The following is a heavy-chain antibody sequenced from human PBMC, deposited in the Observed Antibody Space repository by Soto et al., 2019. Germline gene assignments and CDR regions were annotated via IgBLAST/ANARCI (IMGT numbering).Heavy chain of an antibody. V-gene: IGHV4-39*01. CDR3: ARQSSGWYNWFDP. CDR1: GGSISSSSYY. D-gene: IGHD6-19*01. Sequence: SETLSLTCSVSGGSISSSSYYWCWIRQPPGKGLEWIGSIYYSGSIYYNPSLKSRVTISVDTSKNQFSLKLSSVTAAETAVYYCARQSSGWYNWFDPWGQGTLVTVS. CDR2: IYYSGSI. J-gene: IGHJ5*02.